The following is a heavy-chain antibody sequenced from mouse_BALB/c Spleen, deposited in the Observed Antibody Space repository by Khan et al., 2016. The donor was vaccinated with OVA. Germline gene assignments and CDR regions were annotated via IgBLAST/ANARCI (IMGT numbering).Heavy chain of an antibody. Sequence: QVQLQQSGPELKKPGETVQNSCKASGFTFTNYGMNWVRQAPGKGLKWMGWINTYTGEPTFTDDFKGRFAFSLETSASTAYLQINSLKNEDTATYFCARVGYNGAMDFWGQGTSVTVSS. J-gene: IGHJ4*01. CDR1: GFTFTNYG. V-gene: IGHV9-3-1*01. CDR3: ARVGYNGAMDF. D-gene: IGHD2-14*01. CDR2: INTYTGEP.